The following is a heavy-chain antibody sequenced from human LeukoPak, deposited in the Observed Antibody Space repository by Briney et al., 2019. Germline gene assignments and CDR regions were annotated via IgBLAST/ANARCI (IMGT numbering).Heavy chain of an antibody. J-gene: IGHJ5*02. Sequence: PGGSLRLSCTASGFTFGDYAMSWVRQAPGKGLEWVGFIRSKAYGGTTEYAASEKGRFTISRDDSKSIAYLQMNSLKTEDTAVYYCTRDGARFGEESWFDPWGQGTLVTVSS. CDR2: IRSKAYGGTT. D-gene: IGHD3-10*01. V-gene: IGHV3-49*04. CDR1: GFTFGDYA. CDR3: TRDGARFGEESWFDP.